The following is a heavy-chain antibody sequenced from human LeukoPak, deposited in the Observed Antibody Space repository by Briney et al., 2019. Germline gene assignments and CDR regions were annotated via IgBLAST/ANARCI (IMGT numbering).Heavy chain of an antibody. CDR2: INHSGST. CDR1: GGSISSSSYY. V-gene: IGHV4-39*07. J-gene: IGHJ5*02. Sequence: SETLSLTCTVSGGSISSSSYYWGWIRQPPRKGLEWIGEINHSGSTNYNPSLKSRVTISVDTSKNQFSLKLSSVTAADTAVYYCARRRGYYGSGSYFWFDPWGQGTLVTVSS. D-gene: IGHD3-10*01. CDR3: ARRRGYYGSGSYFWFDP.